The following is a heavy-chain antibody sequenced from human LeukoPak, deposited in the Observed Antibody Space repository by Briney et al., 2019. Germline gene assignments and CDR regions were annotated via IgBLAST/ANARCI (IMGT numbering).Heavy chain of an antibody. D-gene: IGHD5-12*01. Sequence: SGTLSLTCAVSGGSISNITNSNWWSWVRQPPGKGLEWIGEIYHSGSTNYNPSLKSRVTISVDTSKNQFSLKLSSVTTADTAVYYCARGGGYDPIDYWGQGTLVTVSS. CDR2: IYHSGST. CDR1: GGSISNITNSNW. J-gene: IGHJ4*02. CDR3: ARGGGYDPIDY. V-gene: IGHV4-4*02.